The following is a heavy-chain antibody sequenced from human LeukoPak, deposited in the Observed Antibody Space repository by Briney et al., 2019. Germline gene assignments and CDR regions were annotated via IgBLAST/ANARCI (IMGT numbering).Heavy chain of an antibody. CDR3: ARRASGSGSYY. D-gene: IGHD3-10*01. CDR1: GGSGSSGNYY. J-gene: IGHJ4*02. CDR2: IYNSGIT. Sequence: SGTLSLTCSVAGGSGSSGNYYWSWIRLPPGKGLEWIGYIYNSGITNYNPSLKSRVTISVDTSKNQFSLKLSSVTAADTAVYYCARRASGSGSYYWGQGTLVTVSS. V-gene: IGHV4-61*01.